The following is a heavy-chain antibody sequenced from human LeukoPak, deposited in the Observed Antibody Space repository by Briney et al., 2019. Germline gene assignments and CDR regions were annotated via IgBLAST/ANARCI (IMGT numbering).Heavy chain of an antibody. Sequence: GGSLRLSCAASGFIVNSYAMSWVRQAPGKGLAWVSLIYSDGVTQYADSVKGRFTISRDNSKNTLYLQMNSLRDEDTAVYFCARDRAEGKTWVEFDPRGQGTLVTVSS. V-gene: IGHV3-66*02. CDR3: ARDRAEGKTWVEFDP. CDR2: IYSDGVT. J-gene: IGHJ5*02. CDR1: GFIVNSYA.